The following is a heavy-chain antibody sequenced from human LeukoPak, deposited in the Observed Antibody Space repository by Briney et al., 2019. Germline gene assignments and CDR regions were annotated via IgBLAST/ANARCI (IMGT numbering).Heavy chain of an antibody. CDR3: ARLDPGSNSPVWDY. Sequence: GASLKISCKGSGYSFNNYWIGWVRQLPGKGLEWMGIMYPRDFATTYSTSFQGQATISAAKSISTAYLQLSTLTASDAAVFYCARLDPGSNSPVWDYWGQGTLVTVS. J-gene: IGHJ4*02. D-gene: IGHD3-10*01. V-gene: IGHV5-51*01. CDR2: MYPRDFAT. CDR1: GYSFNNYW.